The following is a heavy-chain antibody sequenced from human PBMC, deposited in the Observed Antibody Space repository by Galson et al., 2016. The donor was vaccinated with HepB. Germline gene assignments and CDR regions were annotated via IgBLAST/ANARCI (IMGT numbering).Heavy chain of an antibody. CDR1: GGTFSSFA. V-gene: IGHV1-69*13. D-gene: IGHD1-26*01. J-gene: IGHJ4*02. CDR2: IIPIFRPA. Sequence: SVKVSCKASGGTFSSFAISWVRQAPGQGLEWMGGIIPIFRPAHYAQKFQGRATITADESTSTAYMALSSLRSEDTAGYYCPVEGTILRQYYFDYWGQGTLITVSS. CDR3: PVEGTILRQYYFDY.